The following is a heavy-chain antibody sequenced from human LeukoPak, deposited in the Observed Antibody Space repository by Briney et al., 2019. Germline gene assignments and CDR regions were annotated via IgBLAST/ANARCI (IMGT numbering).Heavy chain of an antibody. CDR2: IYNSGST. D-gene: IGHD6-19*01. Sequence: SETLSLTCTVSGGSISRDYWSWIRQPPGKGLEWIGYIYNSGSTNYNPSLKSRVTISVDTSKNQFSLKLNSVTAADTAVYYCANELPGPWLVYGWGQGTLVTVSS. CDR1: GGSISRDY. V-gene: IGHV4-59*08. J-gene: IGHJ4*02. CDR3: ANELPGPWLVYG.